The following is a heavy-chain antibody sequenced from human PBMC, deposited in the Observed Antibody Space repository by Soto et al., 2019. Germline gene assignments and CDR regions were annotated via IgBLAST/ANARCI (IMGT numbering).Heavy chain of an antibody. Sequence: QVQLVQSGAEVKKPGSSVKVSCKASGGTFSSYAISWVRQAPGQGLEWMGGIIPIFGTANYAQKFQGRVTITADESTSTAYMDLSSLRSEDTAVYYCGIWSGLSYSAWGSYYYYSYGMDVWGQGTTATVSS. V-gene: IGHV1-69*01. CDR2: IIPIFGTA. J-gene: IGHJ6*02. CDR1: GGTFSSYA. CDR3: GIWSGLSYSAWGSYYYYSYGMDV. D-gene: IGHD3-3*01.